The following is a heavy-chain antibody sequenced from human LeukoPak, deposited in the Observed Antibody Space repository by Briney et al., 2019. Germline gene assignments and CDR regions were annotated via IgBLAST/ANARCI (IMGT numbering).Heavy chain of an antibody. Sequence: KSSETLSLTCTVSGGSVSSGSYYWSWIRQPPGKGLEWIGYIYYSGSTNYNPSLKSRVTISVDTSKNQFSLKLSSMTAANTAVYYCASVYNTPASLYDAFDIWGQGTMVTVSS. CDR2: IYYSGST. CDR1: GGSVSSGSYY. V-gene: IGHV4-61*01. D-gene: IGHD1-1*01. J-gene: IGHJ3*02. CDR3: ASVYNTPASLYDAFDI.